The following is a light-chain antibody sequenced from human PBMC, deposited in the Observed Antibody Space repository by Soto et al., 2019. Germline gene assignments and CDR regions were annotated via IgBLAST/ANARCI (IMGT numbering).Light chain of an antibody. J-gene: IGKJ1*01. CDR1: QSVSSNY. Sequence: LTQSPGTLSLSQGERATLSCRASQSVSSNYLGWYQQQPGQAPRLLIYAASSRATGIPDRFSGSGSGTDFTLTISRLEPEDFAVYFCQQYGSSPWTFGQGTKVDIK. V-gene: IGKV3-20*01. CDR3: QQYGSSPWT. CDR2: AAS.